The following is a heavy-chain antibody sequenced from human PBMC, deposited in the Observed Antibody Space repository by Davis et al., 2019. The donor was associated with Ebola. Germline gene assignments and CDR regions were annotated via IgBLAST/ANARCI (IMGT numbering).Heavy chain of an antibody. V-gene: IGHV4-31*03. CDR3: ARDLRYDSSGYDYYFYMDV. Sequence: PSETLSLTCTVSGGSISRGGSYWTWIRPHPGKGLEWIGYIYYSGRTYYKPSLKSRVTISLATSKNQFYLNLYSVTAADTAVYYCARDLRYDSSGYDYYFYMDVWGKGTTVTVSS. CDR1: GGSISRGGSY. CDR2: IYYSGRT. D-gene: IGHD3-22*01. J-gene: IGHJ6*03.